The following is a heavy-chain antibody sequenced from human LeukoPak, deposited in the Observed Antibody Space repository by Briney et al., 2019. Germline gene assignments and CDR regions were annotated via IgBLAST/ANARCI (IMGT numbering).Heavy chain of an antibody. Sequence: GGSLRLSCSASGFTFSNYDMHWVRQEKGKGLEWVSSIGTGGHTYYAPSVKGRFTISRENAKNSLYLQKNSLRAGDTAIYYCTRGGLEAPCDVWGQGTMVAVSS. CDR2: IGTGGHT. D-gene: IGHD5-24*01. CDR1: GFTFSNYD. V-gene: IGHV3-13*01. CDR3: TRGGLEAPCDV. J-gene: IGHJ3*01.